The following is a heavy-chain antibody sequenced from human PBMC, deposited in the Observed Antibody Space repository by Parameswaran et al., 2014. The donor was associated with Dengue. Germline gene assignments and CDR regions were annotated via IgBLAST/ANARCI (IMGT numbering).Heavy chain of an antibody. CDR3: ARGNPGSGSGPYDY. V-gene: IGHV4-34*01. D-gene: IGHD3-10*01. J-gene: IGHJ4*02. CDR2: INHSGST. Sequence: RWIRQPPGKGLEWIGEINHSGSTNYNPSLKSRITISVDTSKNQFSLKLSSVTAADTAVYYCARGNPGSGSGPYDYWGQGTLVTVSS.